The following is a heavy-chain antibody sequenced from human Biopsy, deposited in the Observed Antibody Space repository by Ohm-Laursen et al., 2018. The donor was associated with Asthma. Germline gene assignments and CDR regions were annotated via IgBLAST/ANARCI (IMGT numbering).Heavy chain of an antibody. CDR2: MYAGGSR. CDR1: GVNVANNY. J-gene: IGHJ3*02. D-gene: IGHD4-17*01. V-gene: IGHV3-53*01. Sequence: SLRLSCAASGVNVANNYMAWVRQALGKGLEWVSIMYAGGSRFYADRVKGRFTISRDNSKNTLYLQMDSLRPEDTALYYCARAGDTNDYGPAFDIWGLGTMVTVSS. CDR3: ARAGDTNDYGPAFDI.